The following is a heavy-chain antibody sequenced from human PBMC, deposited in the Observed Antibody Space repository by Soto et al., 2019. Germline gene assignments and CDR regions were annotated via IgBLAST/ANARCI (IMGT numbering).Heavy chain of an antibody. V-gene: IGHV3-21*01. Sequence: GGSLRLACAASGFTFSSYSMNWVRQAPGKGLEWVSSISSSSSYIYYADSVKGRFTISRDNAKNSLYLQMNSLRAEDTAVYYCARDQSSSILDYYYGMDVWGQGTTVTVSS. D-gene: IGHD6-6*01. J-gene: IGHJ6*02. CDR2: ISSSSSYI. CDR3: ARDQSSSILDYYYGMDV. CDR1: GFTFSSYS.